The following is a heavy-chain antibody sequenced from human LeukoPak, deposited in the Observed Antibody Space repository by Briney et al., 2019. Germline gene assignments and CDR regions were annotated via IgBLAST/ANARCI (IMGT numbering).Heavy chain of an antibody. CDR2: INHSGST. CDR1: GGSFSGYY. Sequence: TSETLSLTCAVYGGSFSGYYWSWIRQPPGKGLEWTGEINHSGSTNYNPSLKSRVTISVDTSKNQFSLKLSSVTAADTAVYYCARGLGLHYDYVWGSYPRALDVWGQGTTVTVSS. V-gene: IGHV4-34*01. D-gene: IGHD3-16*02. CDR3: ARGLGLHYDYVWGSYPRALDV. J-gene: IGHJ6*02.